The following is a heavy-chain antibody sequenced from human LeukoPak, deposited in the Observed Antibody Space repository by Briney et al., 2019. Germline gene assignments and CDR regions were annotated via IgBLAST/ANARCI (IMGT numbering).Heavy chain of an antibody. CDR3: AKDKRIYSSGWYEANFDY. CDR2: ISYDGSNK. V-gene: IGHV3-30*18. D-gene: IGHD6-19*01. J-gene: IGHJ4*02. CDR1: GFTFSTYG. Sequence: GGSLRLSCAASGFTFSTYGMHWVRQAPGKGLEWVAVISYDGSNKYYADSVKGRFTISRDNSTNTLYLQMNSLRAEDTAVYYCAKDKRIYSSGWYEANFDYWGQGTLVTVSS.